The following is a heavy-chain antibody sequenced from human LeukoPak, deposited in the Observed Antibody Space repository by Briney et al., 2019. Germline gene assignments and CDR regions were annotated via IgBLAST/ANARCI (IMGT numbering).Heavy chain of an antibody. V-gene: IGHV3-48*01. D-gene: IGHD3-3*01. CDR3: ARDHYDFWSGYPPSYMDV. J-gene: IGHJ6*03. CDR1: GFTFSSYS. CDR2: ISSSSSTI. Sequence: PGGSLRLSCAAPGFTFSSYSMNWVRQAPGKGLEWVSYISSSSSTIYYADSVKGRFTISRDNAKNSLYLQMNSLRAEDTAVYYCARDHYDFWSGYPPSYMDVWGKGTTVTVSS.